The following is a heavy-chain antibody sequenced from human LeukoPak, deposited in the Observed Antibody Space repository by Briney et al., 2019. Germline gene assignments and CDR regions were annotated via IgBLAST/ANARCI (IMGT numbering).Heavy chain of an antibody. CDR1: GFTFSSYS. CDR3: ASSGSYRFDY. D-gene: IGHD1-26*01. CDR2: ITASGTAM. Sequence: PGGSLRLSCAASGFTFSSYSMNWVRQAPGKGLEWVSHITASGTAMFYADSVKGRFTTSRDNAKNSLYLQMNSLRDEGTAVYYCASSGSYRFDYWGQGTLVTVSS. V-gene: IGHV3-48*02. J-gene: IGHJ4*02.